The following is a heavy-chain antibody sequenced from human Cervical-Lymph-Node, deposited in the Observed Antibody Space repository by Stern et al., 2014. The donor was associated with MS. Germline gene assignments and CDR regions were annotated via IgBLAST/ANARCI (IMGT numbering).Heavy chain of an antibody. V-gene: IGHV1-69*01. J-gene: IGHJ5*02. CDR2: FFLVFGTP. D-gene: IGHD6-13*01. CDR3: ALSSETSDRWYSLGYDL. Sequence: VQLVESGAEVTKPGSSVKVSCKASGGTFSKFPSSWVRLAPGPGPEWLGGFFLVFGTPTYAQDFRGRVTITADVSTSTVYMELSSLRSDDTAVYYCALSSETSDRWYSLGYDLWGQGTLVTVSS. CDR1: GGTFSKFP.